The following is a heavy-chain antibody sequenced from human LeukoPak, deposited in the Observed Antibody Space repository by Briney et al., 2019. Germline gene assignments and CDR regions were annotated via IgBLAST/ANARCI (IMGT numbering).Heavy chain of an antibody. CDR1: GYTFTGYY. CDR3: ARDRRDCSGGSCYSLNDY. J-gene: IGHJ4*02. Sequence: ASVKVSCKASGYTFTGYYMHWVRQAPGQGLEWMGRINPNSGGTNYAQKFQGRVTMTRDTSISTAYMELSRQRSDDTAVYYCARDRRDCSGGSCYSLNDYWGQGTLVTVSS. CDR2: INPNSGGT. D-gene: IGHD2-15*01. V-gene: IGHV1-2*06.